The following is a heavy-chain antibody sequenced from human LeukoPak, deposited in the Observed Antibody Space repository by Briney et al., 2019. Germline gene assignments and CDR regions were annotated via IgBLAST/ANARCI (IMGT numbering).Heavy chain of an antibody. J-gene: IGHJ6*02. CDR3: ASENVAIQLWSTAPYGMDV. CDR2: INSDGSRT. D-gene: IGHD5-18*01. CDR1: GFTFSRYW. V-gene: IGHV3-74*01. Sequence: PGGSLGLSCAASGFTFSRYWMHWVRHAPGKGLVCVAGINSDGSRTSYADSVKGRFTISTDNAKNTLHLQMNSLSVEDTAVYHCASENVAIQLWSTAPYGMDVWGQGTTVTVSS.